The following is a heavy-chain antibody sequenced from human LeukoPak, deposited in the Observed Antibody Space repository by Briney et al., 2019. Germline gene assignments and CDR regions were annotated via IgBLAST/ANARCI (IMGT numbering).Heavy chain of an antibody. Sequence: GGSLRLSCAASGFTFSSYAMSWVRQAPGKGLEWVPAISGSGGSTYYADSVKGRFTISRDNSKNTLYLQMNSLRAEDTAVYYCAKNRLLLDYFDYWGQGTLVTVSS. CDR3: AKNRLLLDYFDY. J-gene: IGHJ4*02. D-gene: IGHD2-2*01. CDR1: GFTFSSYA. V-gene: IGHV3-23*01. CDR2: ISGSGGST.